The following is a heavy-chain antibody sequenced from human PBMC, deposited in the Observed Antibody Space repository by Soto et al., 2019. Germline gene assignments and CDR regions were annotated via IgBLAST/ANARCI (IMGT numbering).Heavy chain of an antibody. CDR1: GFTFSSYG. Sequence: GGSLRLSCAASGFTFSSYGMHWVRQAPGKGLEWVAVIWYDGSNKYYADSVKGRFTISRDNSKNTLYLQMNSLRAEDTAVYYCASSSFNDDIPATFDSRGQRTPVTVSS. CDR3: ASSSFNDDIPATFDS. V-gene: IGHV3-33*01. J-gene: IGHJ4*01. D-gene: IGHD3-9*01. CDR2: IWYDGSNK.